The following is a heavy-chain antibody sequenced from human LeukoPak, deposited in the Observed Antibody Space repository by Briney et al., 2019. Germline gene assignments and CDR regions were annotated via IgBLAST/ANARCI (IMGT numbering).Heavy chain of an antibody. Sequence: PSETLSLTCTVSGGSISSSSYYWGWIRQSPGKGLEWIGSIYYSGSTYYNPSLKSRVTISVDTSKNQFSLKLSSVTAADTAVYYCAKGGSSSFDYWGQGTLVTVSS. CDR1: GGSISSSSYY. V-gene: IGHV4-39*01. CDR3: AKGGSSSFDY. CDR2: IYYSGST. J-gene: IGHJ4*02. D-gene: IGHD6-6*01.